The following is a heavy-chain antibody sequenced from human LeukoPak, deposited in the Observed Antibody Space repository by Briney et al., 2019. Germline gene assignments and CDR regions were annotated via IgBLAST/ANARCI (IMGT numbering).Heavy chain of an antibody. CDR1: AFIFSGHW. CDR2: IKEDGSER. D-gene: IGHD5-18*01. J-gene: IGHJ3*02. Sequence: GRSLRLSCEGSAFIFSGHWMNWVRQTPGKGLEWVASIKEDGSERQYVDSVKGRFSISRDNTKGSLFLQLNSLRAEDTAVYYCARGYSYGRDAFDIWGQGTMVTVSS. CDR3: ARGYSYGRDAFDI. V-gene: IGHV3-7*03.